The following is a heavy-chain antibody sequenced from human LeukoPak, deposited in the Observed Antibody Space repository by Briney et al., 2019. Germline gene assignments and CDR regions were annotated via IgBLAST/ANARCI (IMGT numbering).Heavy chain of an antibody. V-gene: IGHV1-8*01. J-gene: IGHJ4*02. Sequence: GASVKVSCKASGYTFTSYDINWVRQATGQGLEWMGWMNPNSGNTGYAQKFQGRVTMTRNTSISTAYMELSSLRSEDTAVNYCARGRGPQRGYSYGPWGQGTLVTVSS. CDR1: GYTFTSYD. CDR2: MNPNSGNT. D-gene: IGHD5-18*01. CDR3: ARGRGPQRGYSYGP.